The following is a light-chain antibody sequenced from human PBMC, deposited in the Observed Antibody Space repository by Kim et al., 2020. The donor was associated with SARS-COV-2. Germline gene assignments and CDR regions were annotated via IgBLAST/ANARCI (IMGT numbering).Light chain of an antibody. CDR3: GTWDSSLSAWV. J-gene: IGLJ3*02. Sequence: GQKVTISCSGSRSNIGSNYVSWYQHLPGTAPKLLIYDSDKRPSGIPDRFSGSKSGTSVTLDITGLQTGDEADYYCGTWDSSLSAWVFGGGTQLTVL. CDR2: DSD. CDR1: RSNIGSNY. V-gene: IGLV1-51*01.